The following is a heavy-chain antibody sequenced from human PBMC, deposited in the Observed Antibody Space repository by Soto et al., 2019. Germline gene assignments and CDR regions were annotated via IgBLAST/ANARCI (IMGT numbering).Heavy chain of an antibody. J-gene: IGHJ6*02. Sequence: ASVKVSCKASGYTFTIYYMHGVVQSPLQGREWMGIINPSGGSTSYAQKFQGRVTMTRDTSTSTVYMELSSLRSEDTAVYYCARDKEGIAAAGTGYYGMDVWGQGTTVTVSS. CDR1: GYTFTIYY. D-gene: IGHD6-13*01. CDR3: ARDKEGIAAAGTGYYGMDV. V-gene: IGHV1-46*01. CDR2: INPSGGST.